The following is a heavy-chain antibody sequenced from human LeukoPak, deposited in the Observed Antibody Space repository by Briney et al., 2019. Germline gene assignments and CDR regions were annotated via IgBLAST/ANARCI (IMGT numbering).Heavy chain of an antibody. Sequence: GGSLRLSCAASGFTFSSYAMSWVRQAPGKGLEWVSVITGSDDNTHYADSVKGRFTISRDNSKNTLYLQMNSLRAEDTAVYYCAKTLIYSSGWFDAWGQGTLVTVSS. CDR2: ITGSDDNT. D-gene: IGHD6-19*01. J-gene: IGHJ5*02. CDR3: AKTLIYSSGWFDA. V-gene: IGHV3-23*01. CDR1: GFTFSSYA.